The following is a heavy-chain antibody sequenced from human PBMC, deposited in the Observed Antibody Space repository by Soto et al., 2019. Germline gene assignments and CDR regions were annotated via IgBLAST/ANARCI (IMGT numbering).Heavy chain of an antibody. Sequence: PGGSLRLSCAASGFTFSDYYMSWIRQAPGKGLEWVSYISSSGSTIYYADSVKGRFTISRDNAKNSLYLQMNSLRAEDTAVYYCARVSRQEAYYYMDVWGKGTTVTSP. CDR1: GFTFSDYY. CDR3: ARVSRQEAYYYMDV. CDR2: ISSSGSTI. V-gene: IGHV3-11*01. J-gene: IGHJ6*03.